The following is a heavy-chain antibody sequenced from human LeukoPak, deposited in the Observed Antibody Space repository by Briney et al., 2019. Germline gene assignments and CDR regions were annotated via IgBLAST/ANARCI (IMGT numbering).Heavy chain of an antibody. CDR3: ATDAQNNDAFDI. J-gene: IGHJ3*02. V-gene: IGHV1-24*01. CDR2: FDPEDGET. CDR1: GYTFTGYY. D-gene: IGHD1/OR15-1a*01. Sequence: ASVKVSCKASGYTFTGYYMHWVRQAPGKGLEWMGGFDPEDGETIYAQKFQGRVTMTEDTSTDTAYMELSSLRSEDTAVYYCATDAQNNDAFDIWGQGTMVTVSS.